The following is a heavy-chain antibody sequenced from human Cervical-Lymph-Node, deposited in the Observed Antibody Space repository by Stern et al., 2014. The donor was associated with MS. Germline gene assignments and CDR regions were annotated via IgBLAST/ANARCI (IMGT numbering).Heavy chain of an antibody. J-gene: IGHJ4*02. V-gene: IGHV4-59*08. CDR1: GGSISSYY. CDR2: VHYRGTP. CDR3: AGSGTYYPDY. D-gene: IGHD3-3*01. Sequence: VQLEESGPGLVKPSETLSLTCSVSGGSISSYYWNWIRQPPGKGLEWIANVHYRGTPNYNPSLKSRSPILLDTSIKKTSRNRPSVTAADTAVYYCAGSGTYYPDYWGQGILVTVSS.